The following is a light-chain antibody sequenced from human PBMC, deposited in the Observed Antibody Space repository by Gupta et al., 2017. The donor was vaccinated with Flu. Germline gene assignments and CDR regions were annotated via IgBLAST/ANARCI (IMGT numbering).Light chain of an antibody. CDR2: WAS. Sequence: DIVMTQSPDSLAVSLGERATINCKSSQSVLYSSNNKNYLAWYQQKPGQPPKLLIYWASTRESGVPDRFSGSGSGTDFTLTISILHAEDVAVYYCQQYSGTPHTFGGGTKVEIK. V-gene: IGKV4-1*01. CDR1: QSVLYSSNNKNY. CDR3: QQYSGTPHT. J-gene: IGKJ4*01.